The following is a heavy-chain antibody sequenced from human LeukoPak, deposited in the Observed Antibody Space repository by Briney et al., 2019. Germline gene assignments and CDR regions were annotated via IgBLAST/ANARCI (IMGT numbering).Heavy chain of an antibody. D-gene: IGHD3-22*01. V-gene: IGHV4-59*01. CDR2: INYSGST. J-gene: IGHJ6*02. Sequence: SETLSLTCSVSGGSISSYHWNWIRQPPGKGLEWIGYINYSGSTNYNPSLKSRVTILVDTSKNQFSLKVSSVTAADTAVYYCARAPHFHDSSGYYYHYYGMDVWGQGTTVTVSS. CDR3: ARAPHFHDSSGYYYHYYGMDV. CDR1: GGSISSYH.